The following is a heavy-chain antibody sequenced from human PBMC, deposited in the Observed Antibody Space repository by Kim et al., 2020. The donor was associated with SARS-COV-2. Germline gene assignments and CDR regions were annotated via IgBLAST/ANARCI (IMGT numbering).Heavy chain of an antibody. Sequence: SMQCRFTISRDNAKNSLYLQMNSLRAEDTAVYYCAXXRKXYFDWLLXXXYWGQGXLVTVSS. J-gene: IGHJ4*02. CDR3: AXXRKXYFDWLLXXXY. D-gene: IGHD3-9*01. V-gene: IGHV3-11*06.